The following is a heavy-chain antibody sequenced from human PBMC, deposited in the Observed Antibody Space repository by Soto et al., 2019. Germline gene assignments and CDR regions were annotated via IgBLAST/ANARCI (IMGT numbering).Heavy chain of an antibody. CDR1: GFMFSRYA. J-gene: IGHJ1*01. D-gene: IGHD3-3*01. CDR3: ARSWSGAVPDSFGY. Sequence: QVQLVESGGRVVQPGGSLRLSCAASGFMFSRYAIHWVRQAPGKRLGWGAVISKDGSVKYYADTVRGRFSISRDKSKNTVYLEMNGMRDDGTAVFYCARSWSGAVPDSFGYWGEGTLVTVSS. CDR2: ISKDGSVK. V-gene: IGHV3-30-3*01.